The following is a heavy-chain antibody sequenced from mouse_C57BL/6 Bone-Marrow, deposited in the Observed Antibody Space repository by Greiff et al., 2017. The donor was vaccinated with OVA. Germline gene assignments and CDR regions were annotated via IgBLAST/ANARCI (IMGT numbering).Heavy chain of an antibody. CDR2: IHPNSGST. J-gene: IGHJ1*03. D-gene: IGHD2-5*01. CDR3: ARGGVYYSNYVGWYFDV. CDR1: GYTFTSYW. Sequence: VQLQQPGAELVKPGASVKLSCKTSGYTFTSYWMHWVKQRPGQGLEWIGMIHPNSGSTNYNETFKSKAILTVDKSSSTAYMQLSSLTSEDSAVDYCARGGVYYSNYVGWYFDVWGTGTTVTVSS. V-gene: IGHV1-64*01.